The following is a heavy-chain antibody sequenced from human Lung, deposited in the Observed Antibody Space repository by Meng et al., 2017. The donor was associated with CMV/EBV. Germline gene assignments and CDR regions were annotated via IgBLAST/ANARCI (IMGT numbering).Heavy chain of an antibody. V-gene: IGHV4-31*03. D-gene: IGHD1-14*01. CDR1: GGSISSGGYY. CDR3: ARTHRRGRGHRLDY. Sequence: SXSLXXTVYGGSISSGGYYWSWIRQHPGKGLEWIGNIYYSGNTYYNPSLKSRVTISVDTSKNQFSLKLSSVAAADTAVLYCARTHRRGRGHRLDYWGQGTMVXVSS. J-gene: IGHJ4*03. CDR2: IYYSGNT.